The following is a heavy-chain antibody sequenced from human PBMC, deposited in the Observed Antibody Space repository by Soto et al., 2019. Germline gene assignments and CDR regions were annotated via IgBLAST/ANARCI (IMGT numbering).Heavy chain of an antibody. V-gene: IGHV4-59*01. CDR1: GGSISSYY. J-gene: IGHJ5*02. Sequence: SETLSLTCTVSGGSISSYYWSWIRQPPGKGLEWIGYIYYSGSTNYNPSLKSRVTISVDTSKNQFSLKLSSVTAADTAVDYCAREMGSVVRGVIITTGLDPWGQGTLVTVSS. D-gene: IGHD3-10*01. CDR3: AREMGSVVRGVIITTGLDP. CDR2: IYYSGST.